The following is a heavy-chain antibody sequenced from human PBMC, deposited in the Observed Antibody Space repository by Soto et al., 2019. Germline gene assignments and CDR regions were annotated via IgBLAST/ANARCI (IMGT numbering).Heavy chain of an antibody. J-gene: IGHJ6*02. D-gene: IGHD2-2*02. CDR3: ASVTRTCISTSCYRYYYGMDV. CDR2: IYYSGST. CDR1: GGSVSSGSYY. V-gene: IGHV4-61*01. Sequence: QVQLQESGPGLVKPSETLSLTCTVSGGSVSSGSYYWSWIRQPPGKGLEWIGYIYYSGSTNYNPSLKSRVTISVDTSKNQFSTKLSSVTAADTAVYYCASVTRTCISTSCYRYYYGMDVWGQGTTVTVSS.